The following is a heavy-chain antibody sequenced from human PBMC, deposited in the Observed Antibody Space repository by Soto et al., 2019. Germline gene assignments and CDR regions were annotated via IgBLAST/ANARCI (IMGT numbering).Heavy chain of an antibody. CDR2: IYHSGST. CDR1: GYSISSGYY. CDR3: ARDSEYYDSSGYYYD. Sequence: NPSETLSLTCAVSGYSISSGYYWGWIRQPPGKGLEWIGSIYHSGSTYYNPSLKSRVTISVDTSKNQFSLKLSSVTAADTAVYYCARDSEYYDSSGYYYDWGQGTLVTVSS. D-gene: IGHD3-22*01. J-gene: IGHJ4*02. V-gene: IGHV4-38-2*02.